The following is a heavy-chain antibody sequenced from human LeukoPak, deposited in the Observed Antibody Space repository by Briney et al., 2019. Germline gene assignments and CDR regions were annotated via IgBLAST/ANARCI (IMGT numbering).Heavy chain of an antibody. Sequence: GGSLRLSCAASGFTVSSNYMSWVRQAPGKGLEWVSVIYSGGSTYYADSVKGRFTISRDNSKNTLYLQMNSLRAEDTAVYYCARDPRIVGDYDHGMDVWGQGTTVTVSS. CDR2: IYSGGST. D-gene: IGHD4-17*01. CDR1: GFTVSSNY. CDR3: ARDPRIVGDYDHGMDV. J-gene: IGHJ6*02. V-gene: IGHV3-66*01.